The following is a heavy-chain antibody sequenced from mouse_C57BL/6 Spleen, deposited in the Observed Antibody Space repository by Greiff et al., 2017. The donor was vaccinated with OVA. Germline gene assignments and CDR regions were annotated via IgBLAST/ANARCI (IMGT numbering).Heavy chain of an antibody. Sequence: EVKLMESGGGLVQPGGSLSLSCAASGFTFTDYYMSWVRQPPGKALEWLGFIRNKANGYTTEYSASVKGRFTISRDNSQSILYLQMNALRAEDSATYYCARSLTGGSSWFAYWGQGTLVTVSA. J-gene: IGHJ3*01. CDR3: ARSLTGGSSWFAY. D-gene: IGHD4-1*01. V-gene: IGHV7-3*01. CDR1: GFTFTDYY. CDR2: IRNKANGYTT.